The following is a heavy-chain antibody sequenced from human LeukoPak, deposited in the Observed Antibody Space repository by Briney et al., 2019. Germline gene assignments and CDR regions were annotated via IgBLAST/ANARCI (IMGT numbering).Heavy chain of an antibody. CDR1: GFTFSSYG. D-gene: IGHD1-7*01. CDR2: ISYDGSNK. J-gene: IGHJ3*02. CDR3: AYLNSHAFDI. V-gene: IGHV3-30*03. Sequence: PGGSLRLSCAASGFTFSSYGMHWVRQAPGKGLEWVAVISYDGSNKYYADSVKGRFTISRDNSKNTLYLQMNSLRAEDTAVYYCAYLNSHAFDIWGQGTMVTVSS.